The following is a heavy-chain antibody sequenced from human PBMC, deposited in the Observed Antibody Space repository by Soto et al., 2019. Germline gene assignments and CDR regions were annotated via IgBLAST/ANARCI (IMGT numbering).Heavy chain of an antibody. CDR3: AGQELAACGIRIDY. CDR2: MNPNSGNP. V-gene: IGHV1-8*01. Sequence: ASVKVSCKDSGYTFTSYDINWVRQATGQGLEWMGWMNPNSGNPGYAQKFQGRVTMTRKTSISTAYMERSSLRSEDTGVYYPAGQELAACGIRIDYWCQGTRVTDSS. CDR1: GYTFTSYD. J-gene: IGHJ4*02. D-gene: IGHD1-20*01.